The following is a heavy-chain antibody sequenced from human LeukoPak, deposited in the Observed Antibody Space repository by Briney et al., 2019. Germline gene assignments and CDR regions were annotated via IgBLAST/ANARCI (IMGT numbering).Heavy chain of an antibody. Sequence: GGSLRLSCAASGFTFSSYAMSWVRQAPGKGLEWVSAISGSGGSTYYADSVKGRFTISRDNSKNTLYLQMNSLRAEDTAVYYCAKEEGYSHGQYYYYGMDVWGQGTTVTVSS. CDR1: GFTFSSYA. CDR3: AKEEGYSHGQYYYYGMDV. CDR2: ISGSGGST. V-gene: IGHV3-23*01. J-gene: IGHJ6*02. D-gene: IGHD5-18*01.